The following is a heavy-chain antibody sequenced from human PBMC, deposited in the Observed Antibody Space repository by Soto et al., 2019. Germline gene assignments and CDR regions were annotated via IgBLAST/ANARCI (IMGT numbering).Heavy chain of an antibody. CDR2: INHSGST. CDR3: ARGHGLYCSSTSCYLLGPLNDYYYYYYMDV. Sequence: SETLSLTCAVYGGSFSGYYWSWIRQPPGKGLEWIGEINHSGSTNYNPSLKSRVTISVDTSKNQFSLKLSFVTAADTAGYYFARGHGLYCSSTSCYLLGPLNDYYYYYYMDVWGKGTTVTVSS. D-gene: IGHD2-2*01. V-gene: IGHV4-34*01. J-gene: IGHJ6*03. CDR1: GGSFSGYY.